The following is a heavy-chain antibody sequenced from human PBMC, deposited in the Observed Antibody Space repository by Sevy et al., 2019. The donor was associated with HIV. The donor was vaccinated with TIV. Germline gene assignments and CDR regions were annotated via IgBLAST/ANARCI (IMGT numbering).Heavy chain of an antibody. D-gene: IGHD1-1*01. CDR3: ARDSTTRPRVLDY. Sequence: SETLSLTCSVSGGSISSYFWTWVRQSPGKGLEWIGNIYFTGNTDYSPSIKTRDTLSLDTSKSQFSLTLKSVTAADTAIYFCARDSTTRPRVLDYWGQGTLVTVSS. J-gene: IGHJ4*02. CDR2: IYFTGNT. V-gene: IGHV4-59*01. CDR1: GGSISSYF.